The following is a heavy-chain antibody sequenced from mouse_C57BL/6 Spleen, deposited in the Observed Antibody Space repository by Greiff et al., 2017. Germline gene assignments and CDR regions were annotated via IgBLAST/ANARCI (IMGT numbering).Heavy chain of an antibody. J-gene: IGHJ1*03. V-gene: IGHV1-54*01. CDR1: GYAFTNYL. CDR3: ARGATVVATNWYFDV. Sequence: QVQLKESGAELVRPGTSVKVSCKASGYAFTNYLIEWVKQRPGQGLEWIGVINPGSGGTNYNEKFKGKATLTADKSSSTAYMQRRSLTSEDSAVYYCARGATVVATNWYFDVWGTGTTVTVSS. D-gene: IGHD1-1*01. CDR2: INPGSGGT.